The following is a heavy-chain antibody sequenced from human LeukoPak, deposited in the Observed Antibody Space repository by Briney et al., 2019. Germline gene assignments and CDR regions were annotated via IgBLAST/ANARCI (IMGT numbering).Heavy chain of an antibody. CDR3: AADRFCTSTTCFGNWFDP. V-gene: IGHV1-24*01. J-gene: IGHJ5*02. CDR1: VYTLNELS. CDR2: FHPEDGET. Sequence: VASVKVSCKVSVYTLNELSMHWVRQSPGKGLEWMGSFHPEDGETIYAQKFQGRVSMTDDTSTDTAYIELSSLKSEDTAVYYCAADRFCTSTTCFGNWFDPWGQGTLVTVSS. D-gene: IGHD2-2*01.